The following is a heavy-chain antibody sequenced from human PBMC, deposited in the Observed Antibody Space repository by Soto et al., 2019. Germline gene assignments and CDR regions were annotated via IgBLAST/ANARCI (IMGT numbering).Heavy chain of an antibody. Sequence: ASVKVSCKASGYTFTSYAMHWVRQAPGQRLEWMGWINAGNGNTKYSQKFQGRVTITRDTSASTAYMELSSLRSEDTAVYYCARSHWGPDFTYYYYYMDVWGKGTTVTVSS. CDR3: ARSHWGPDFTYYYYYMDV. V-gene: IGHV1-3*01. D-gene: IGHD3-3*01. CDR1: GYTFTSYA. J-gene: IGHJ6*03. CDR2: INAGNGNT.